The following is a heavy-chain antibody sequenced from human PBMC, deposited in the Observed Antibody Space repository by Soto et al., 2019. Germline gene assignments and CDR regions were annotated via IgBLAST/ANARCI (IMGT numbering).Heavy chain of an antibody. V-gene: IGHV3-48*02. Sequence: EVQLVESGGGLVQPGGSLRLSCAASGFTFSYYSMNWVRQAPGKGLEWLSYISTSGSTKYYADSVKGRFTISRDNANNSLYRQMSSLRDEDTAVYYGARVEGGFDIWGQGTMVTVSS. CDR3: ARVEGGFDI. CDR1: GFTFSYYS. D-gene: IGHD3-16*01. CDR2: ISTSGSTK. J-gene: IGHJ3*02.